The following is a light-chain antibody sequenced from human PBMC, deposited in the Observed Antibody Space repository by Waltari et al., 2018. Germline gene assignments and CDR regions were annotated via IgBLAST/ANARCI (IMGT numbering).Light chain of an antibody. Sequence: QSVLTQPPSVSATPGQRVAISCSGSSSNLGTTTVTWYQQLPGSAPKLLIYTNNQRPSGVPARCSGSKSGTSASLAISGRQSEDEADYYCAAWDDTLNGVVFGGGTKLTV. CDR2: TNN. J-gene: IGLJ3*02. V-gene: IGLV1-44*01. CDR1: SSNLGTTT. CDR3: AAWDDTLNGVV.